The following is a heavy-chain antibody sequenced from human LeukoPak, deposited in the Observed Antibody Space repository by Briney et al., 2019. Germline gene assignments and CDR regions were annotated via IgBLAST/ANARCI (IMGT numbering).Heavy chain of an antibody. D-gene: IGHD3-22*01. CDR2: ISGSGGST. V-gene: IGHV3-23*01. Sequence: PGGSLRLSCAASGFTFSSYAMRWVRQAPGKGLEWVSAISGSGGSTYYADSVKGRFTISRDNSKNTLYLQMNSLRAEDTAVYYCAKDLRDSSGYYGAYFDYWGQGTLVTVSS. J-gene: IGHJ4*02. CDR1: GFTFSSYA. CDR3: AKDLRDSSGYYGAYFDY.